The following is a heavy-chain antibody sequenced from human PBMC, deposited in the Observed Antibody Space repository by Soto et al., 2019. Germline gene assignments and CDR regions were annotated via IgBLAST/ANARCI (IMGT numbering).Heavy chain of an antibody. CDR2: ISAHNGNT. D-gene: IGHD1-1*01. Sequence: QVHLVQSGAEVKKPGASVKVSCKASGYTFTSYGITWVRQAPGQGLEWMGWISAHNGNTDYAQKLQGRVIVTRDTSTSTAFMELRSLRSDDTAVYYCARGRYGDYWGKGALVTVSS. CDR3: ARGRYGDY. V-gene: IGHV1-18*01. J-gene: IGHJ4*02. CDR1: GYTFTSYG.